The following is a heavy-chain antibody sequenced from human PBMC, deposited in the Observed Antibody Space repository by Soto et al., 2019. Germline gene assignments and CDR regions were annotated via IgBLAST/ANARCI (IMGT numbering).Heavy chain of an antibody. CDR3: AKDDFTDRGDDYFDY. J-gene: IGHJ4*02. V-gene: IGHV3-23*01. CDR1: GFSFTNFA. CDR2: IGASGDIT. D-gene: IGHD2-21*02. Sequence: PGGSLRLSCAASGFSFTNFAMSWVRQPPGKGLEWVAGIGASGDITWYADSVKGRLSISRDNSKNTLYLQLNSLRFEDTAVYYCAKDDFTDRGDDYFDYWGPGTLVTVSS.